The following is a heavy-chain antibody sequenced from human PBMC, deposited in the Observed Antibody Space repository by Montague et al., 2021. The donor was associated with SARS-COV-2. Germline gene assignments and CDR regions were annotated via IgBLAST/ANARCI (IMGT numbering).Heavy chain of an antibody. CDR1: GGSFSDYF. CDR2: INHRGTS. J-gene: IGHJ4*02. D-gene: IGHD3-22*01. CDR3: ARGRQHFNMIVVVMTGGEYYFDY. V-gene: IGHV4-34*01. Sequence: SETLSLTCAVYGGSFSDYFWTWIRQPPGKGLEWIGEINHRGTSNYNPSPKSRFSISVDTSKNQFSLYLGSVTAADTAVYYCARGRQHFNMIVVVMTGGEYYFDYWGQGTLVTVSS.